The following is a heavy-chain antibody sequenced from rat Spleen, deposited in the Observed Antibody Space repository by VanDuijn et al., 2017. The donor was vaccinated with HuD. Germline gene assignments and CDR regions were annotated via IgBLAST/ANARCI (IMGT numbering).Heavy chain of an antibody. Sequence: EVQLVESDGGLVQPGRSLKLSCAASGFTFSDYYMAWVRQAPTKGLEWVATISYDDSRTYYRDSVKGRFTISRDNAKSTLYLQMDSLRSEHTATYYCSTRDNNYGYWGQGVMVTVSS. D-gene: IGHD1-10*01. J-gene: IGHJ2*01. CDR2: ISYDDSRT. CDR3: STRDNNYGY. V-gene: IGHV5-29*01. CDR1: GFTFSDYY.